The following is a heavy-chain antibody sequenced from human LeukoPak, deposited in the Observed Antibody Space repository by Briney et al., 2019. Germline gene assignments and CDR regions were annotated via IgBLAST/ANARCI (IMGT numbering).Heavy chain of an antibody. J-gene: IGHJ4*02. CDR3: ARAVNDFWSGFSYFFDC. V-gene: IGHV4-31*03. D-gene: IGHD3-3*01. CDR2: MYYSGSP. CDR1: SGSISSGGSY. Sequence: SETLSLTCTVSSGSISSGGSYWPWIRQHPGKGLEWIGYMYYSGSPYYDPSLRSRLTISVDTSKNQCSLKLSSVTAADTAVYYCARAVNDFWSGFSYFFDCWGQGTLVTVSS.